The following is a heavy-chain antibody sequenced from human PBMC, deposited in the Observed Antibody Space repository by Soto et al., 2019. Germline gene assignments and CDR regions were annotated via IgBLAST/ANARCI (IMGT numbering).Heavy chain of an antibody. V-gene: IGHV1-24*01. Sequence: QVHLEQSGAEVKKPGASVKVACKVSGYTLSESSMHWVRQAPGKGPEWMGGFDPGDGETIFAQKFRGRVTMTEDSSTDTSYLEVSGLRSEDTAVYYCTTMRSRAQPRRGHSSGWYRAFEEFAHWGQGTLVTVSS. D-gene: IGHD6-19*01. CDR1: GYTLSESS. J-gene: IGHJ4*02. CDR2: FDPGDGET. CDR3: TTMRSRAQPRRGHSSGWYRAFEEFAH.